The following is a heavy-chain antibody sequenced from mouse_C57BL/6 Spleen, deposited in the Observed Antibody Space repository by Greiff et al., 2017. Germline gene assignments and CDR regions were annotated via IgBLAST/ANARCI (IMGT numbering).Heavy chain of an antibody. D-gene: IGHD2-1*01. CDR1: GYTFTSSW. CDR3: ARLRGNGGAMDY. J-gene: IGHJ4*01. V-gene: IGHV1-72*01. Sequence: QVQLQQPGAALVKPGASVKLSCKASGYTFTSSWMHWVKQRPGRGLEWIGRIDPNSGGTKYNEKFQSKATLTVDKPASTAYMQRSSRTSEDSAVYDCARLRGNGGAMDYWGQGTSVTVSS. CDR2: IDPNSGGT.